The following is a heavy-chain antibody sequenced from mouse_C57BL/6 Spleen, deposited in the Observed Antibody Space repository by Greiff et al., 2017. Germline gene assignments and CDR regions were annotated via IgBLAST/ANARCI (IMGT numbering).Heavy chain of an antibody. V-gene: IGHV1-53*01. CDR3: VGITTVVADWYFDV. CDR2: INPSNGGT. CDR1: GYTFTSYW. D-gene: IGHD1-1*01. J-gene: IGHJ1*03. Sequence: QVQLQQPGTELVKPGASVKLSCKASGYTFTSYWMHWVKQRPGQGLEWIGNINPSNGGTNYNEKFKSKATLTVDKSSSTAYMQLSSLTSEDSAVYECVGITTVVADWYFDVWGTGTTVTVSS.